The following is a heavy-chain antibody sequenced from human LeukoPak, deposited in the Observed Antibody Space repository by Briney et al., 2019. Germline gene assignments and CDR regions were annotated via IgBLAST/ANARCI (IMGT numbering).Heavy chain of an antibody. V-gene: IGHV3-49*04. CDR3: TRDSGWYYYYMDV. CDR2: IRSKAYGGTT. J-gene: IGHJ6*03. CDR1: GLTFSSYA. D-gene: IGHD6-19*01. Sequence: GGSLRLSCAASGLTFSSYAMNWVRQAPGKGLEWVGFIRSKAYGGTTEYAASVKGRFTISRDDSKSIAYLQMNSLKTEDTAVYYCTRDSGWYYYYMDVWGKGTTVTISS.